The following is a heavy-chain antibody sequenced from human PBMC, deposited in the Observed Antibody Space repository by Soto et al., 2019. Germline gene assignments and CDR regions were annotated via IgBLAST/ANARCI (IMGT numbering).Heavy chain of an antibody. V-gene: IGHV1-3*01. CDR3: ARGYSSGWDDAFDI. J-gene: IGHJ3*02. CDR2: INAGNGNT. D-gene: IGHD6-19*01. Sequence: ASVKVPCKASGYTFTSYAMRWVRQAPGQRLEWMGWINAGNGNTKYSQKFQGRVTITRDTSASTAYMELSSLRSEDTAVYYCARGYSSGWDDAFDIWGQGTMVTVSS. CDR1: GYTFTSYA.